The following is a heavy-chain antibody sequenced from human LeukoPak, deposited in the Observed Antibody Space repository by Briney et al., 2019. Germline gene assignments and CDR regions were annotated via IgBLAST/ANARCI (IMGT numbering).Heavy chain of an antibody. CDR1: GRTFSSYA. CDR2: ISVDSIT. Sequence: GGSLRLSCAASGRTFSSYALSWVRQAPGKGLDWVSSISVDSITYYLDSVKGRFTISRDNSKSTLYLQMHSLRAEDTALYYCAKAYCSSTSCYADYWGQGTLVTVSS. D-gene: IGHD2-2*01. J-gene: IGHJ4*02. CDR3: AKAYCSSTSCYADY. V-gene: IGHV3-23*01.